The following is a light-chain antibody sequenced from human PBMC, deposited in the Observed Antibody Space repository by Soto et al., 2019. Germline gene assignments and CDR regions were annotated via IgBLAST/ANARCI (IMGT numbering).Light chain of an antibody. Sequence: DIQLTQSPSFLSAPVGDRVTITCRASQDSTNYLAWYLQKPGKAPKLLIYGASTLQSGVPSRFSGSGSGTEITLSFSSMQPEDSAMYYCQHLNAYPHCFGGGTKVEIK. V-gene: IGKV1-9*01. J-gene: IGKJ4*01. CDR3: QHLNAYPHC. CDR1: QDSTNY. CDR2: GAS.